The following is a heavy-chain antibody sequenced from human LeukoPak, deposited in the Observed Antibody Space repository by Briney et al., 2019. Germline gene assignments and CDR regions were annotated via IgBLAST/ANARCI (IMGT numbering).Heavy chain of an antibody. J-gene: IGHJ6*03. CDR3: ARDRRLLWFGELLYSLPVYYYYMDV. CDR2: IKQDGSEK. Sequence: GRSLRLSCAASGFTFSSYAMGWVRQAPGKGLEWVANIKQDGSEKYYVDSVKGRFTISRDNAKNSLYLQMNSLRAEDTAVYYCARDRRLLWFGELLYSLPVYYYYMDVWGKGTTVTISS. V-gene: IGHV3-7*01. D-gene: IGHD3-10*01. CDR1: GFTFSSYA.